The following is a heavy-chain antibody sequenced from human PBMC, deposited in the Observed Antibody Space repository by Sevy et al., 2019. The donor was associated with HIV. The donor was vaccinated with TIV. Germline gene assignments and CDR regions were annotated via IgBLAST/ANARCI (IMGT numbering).Heavy chain of an antibody. CDR3: SFDY. CDR1: GFTFNTYA. D-gene: IGHD3-22*01. J-gene: IGHJ4*02. CDR2: IRGSGSST. V-gene: IGHV3-23*01. Sequence: GGSLRLSCVASGFTFNTYAMSCVRQAPGKGLEWVSAIRGSGSSTYYAAAVQGRFTISRDNSKNTAVYYCAKEAPGYNYDTSGSFDYWGQGTLVTVSS.